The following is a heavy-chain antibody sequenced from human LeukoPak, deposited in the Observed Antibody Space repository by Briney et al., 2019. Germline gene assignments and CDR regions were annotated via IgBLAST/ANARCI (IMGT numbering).Heavy chain of an antibody. CDR2: ISGGGTTV. J-gene: IGHJ4*02. V-gene: IGHV3-48*02. CDR3: ARTRNAYHFDY. D-gene: IGHD3-16*01. Sequence: PGGSLRLSCAAPGITFSSYAMTWVRQAPGKGLEWVSYISGGGTTVYSADSVKGRFTISRDNAKNSLYLQMNSLSHEDTSVYYCARTRNAYHFDYWGQGILVTVSS. CDR1: GITFSSYA.